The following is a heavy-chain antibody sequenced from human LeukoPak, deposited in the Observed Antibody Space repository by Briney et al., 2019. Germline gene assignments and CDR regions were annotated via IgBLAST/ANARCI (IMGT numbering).Heavy chain of an antibody. J-gene: IGHJ3*02. V-gene: IGHV1-24*01. CDR2: LDPEDGEA. D-gene: IGHD4-17*01. Sequence: GASVKVSCKVSGYTFSDLAMHWVRQAPGKGLDWMGGLDPEDGEAIYAQPLQGRVTMTEDTSSDTAYMVLSSLRSEDTAVYYCATRNFGDYGAFDIWGQGTMVTVSS. CDR1: GYTFSDLA. CDR3: ATRNFGDYGAFDI.